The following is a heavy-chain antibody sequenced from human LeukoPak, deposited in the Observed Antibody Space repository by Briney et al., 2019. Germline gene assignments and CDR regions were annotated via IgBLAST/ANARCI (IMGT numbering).Heavy chain of an antibody. CDR3: ARIDPLGFFDQ. J-gene: IGHJ4*02. Sequence: SETLSLACSVSGGFSSRYYWSWVRQPLGKGLEWLGHIFYSGHSNCNASLTSRIRMSVDTSKAQFSLELASVTAADTAVYYCARIDPLGFFDQWGPGILVTVSS. D-gene: IGHD6-25*01. V-gene: IGHV4-59*12. CDR2: IFYSGHS. CDR1: GGFSSRYY.